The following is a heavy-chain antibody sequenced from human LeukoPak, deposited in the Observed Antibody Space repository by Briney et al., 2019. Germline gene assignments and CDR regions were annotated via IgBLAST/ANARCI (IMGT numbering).Heavy chain of an antibody. J-gene: IGHJ4*02. V-gene: IGHV4-39*07. D-gene: IGHD2-2*01. CDR1: GGSISSSSYY. CDR2: IYYSGST. Sequence: SETLSLTCTVSGGSISSSSYYWGWIRQPPGKGLEWIGSIYYSGSTNYNPSLKSRVTTSVDTSKKQFSLKLSSVTAADTAVYYCAREVVVVPAAFDYWGQGTLVTVSS. CDR3: AREVVVVPAAFDY.